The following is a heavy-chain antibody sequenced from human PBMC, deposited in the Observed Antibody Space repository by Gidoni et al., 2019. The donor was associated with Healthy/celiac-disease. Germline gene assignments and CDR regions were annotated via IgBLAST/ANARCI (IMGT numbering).Heavy chain of an antibody. D-gene: IGHD3-10*01. J-gene: IGHJ4*02. Sequence: QVQLQQWGAGLLKPSETLSLTCAVYGGSFSGYYWSWIRQPPGKGLEWIGEINHSGSTNYNPSLKSRVTISVDTSKNQFSLNLSSVTAADTAVYYWAREGRYYYGSGSSPIDYWGQGTLVTVSS. CDR2: INHSGST. CDR3: AREGRYYYGSGSSPIDY. V-gene: IGHV4-34*01. CDR1: GGSFSGYY.